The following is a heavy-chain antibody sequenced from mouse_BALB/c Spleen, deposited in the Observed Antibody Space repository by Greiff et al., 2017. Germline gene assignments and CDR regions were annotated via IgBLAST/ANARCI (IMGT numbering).Heavy chain of an antibody. Sequence: DVKLQESGPGLVKPSQSLSLTCSVTGYSITSGYYWNWIRQFPGNKLEWMGYISYDGSNNYNPSLKNRISITRDTSKNQFFLKLNSVTTEDTATYYCASLSGAYWGQGTLVTVSA. CDR2: ISYDGSN. CDR3: ASLSGAY. D-gene: IGHD1-3*01. CDR1: GYSITSGYY. J-gene: IGHJ3*01. V-gene: IGHV3-6*02.